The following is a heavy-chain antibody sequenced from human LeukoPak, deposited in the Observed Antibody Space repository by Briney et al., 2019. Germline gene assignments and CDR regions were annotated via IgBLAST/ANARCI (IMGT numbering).Heavy chain of an antibody. CDR1: GGTFSGYA. J-gene: IGHJ4*02. CDR3: ARTGALMVYATDQFDY. CDR2: IIPIFGTA. V-gene: IGHV1-69*05. D-gene: IGHD2-8*01. Sequence: SVKVSCKASGGTFSGYAISWVRQAPGQGLEWMGRIIPIFGTANYAQKFQGRVTITTDESTSTAYMELSSLRSEDTAVYYCARTGALMVYATDQFDYWGQGTLVTVSS.